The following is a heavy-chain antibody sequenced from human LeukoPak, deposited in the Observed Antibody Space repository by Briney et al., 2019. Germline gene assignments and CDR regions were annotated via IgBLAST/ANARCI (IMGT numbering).Heavy chain of an antibody. D-gene: IGHD3-22*01. J-gene: IGHJ4*02. CDR3: ASSDSTSSPRREADY. CDR2: IYYSGST. CDR1: GGSISSYY. Sequence: KPSETLSLTCTVSGGSISSYYWSWIRQPPGKGLEWIGYIYYSGSTNYNPSLKSRVTISVDTSKNQFSLKLSSVTAADTAVYYCASSDSTSSPRREADYWGQGTLVTVSS. V-gene: IGHV4-59*01.